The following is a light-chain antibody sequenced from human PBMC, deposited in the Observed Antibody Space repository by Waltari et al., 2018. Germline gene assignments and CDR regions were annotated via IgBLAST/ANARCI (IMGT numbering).Light chain of an antibody. V-gene: IGKV4-1*01. J-gene: IGKJ1*01. CDR2: QVS. CDR3: QQTKSSPWT. CDR1: ESVNFFGENL. Sequence: DIVLTQSPASLAVSPGQRAALMCRASESVNFFGENLIQWYQQKPGQPPKLVIYQVSKRESWVPVRFSGSGSGTDFTLTINPVEADDAADYYCQQTKSSPWTFGQGTKVEIK.